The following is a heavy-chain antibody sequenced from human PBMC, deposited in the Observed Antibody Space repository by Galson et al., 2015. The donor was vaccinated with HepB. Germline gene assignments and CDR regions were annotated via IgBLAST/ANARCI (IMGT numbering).Heavy chain of an antibody. D-gene: IGHD2-2*01. CDR1: GFTFTNYA. Sequence: SLRLSCAASGFTFTNYAMTCVRQAPGKGLEWVSGISGSGGTTYNADSVKGRFTISRDNSKNTLFLQMNSLRAEDMAVYYCAKGYCSSPSCQFDYWGQGTLVTVSS. CDR3: AKGYCSSPSCQFDY. CDR2: ISGSGGTT. V-gene: IGHV3-23*01. J-gene: IGHJ4*02.